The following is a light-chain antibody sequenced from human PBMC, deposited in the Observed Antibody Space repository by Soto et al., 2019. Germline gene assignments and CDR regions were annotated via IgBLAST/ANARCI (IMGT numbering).Light chain of an antibody. Sequence: AIRMTQSPSSLSASTGDRVTITCRASQGISSYLAWYQQKPGKAPKLLIYAASTLQGVVPSTFSGGGSGTDFTLTISCLQSEDFATYYCQQYYSYPRTFGQGTKVEIK. CDR1: QGISSY. CDR3: QQYYSYPRT. CDR2: AAS. J-gene: IGKJ1*01. V-gene: IGKV1-8*01.